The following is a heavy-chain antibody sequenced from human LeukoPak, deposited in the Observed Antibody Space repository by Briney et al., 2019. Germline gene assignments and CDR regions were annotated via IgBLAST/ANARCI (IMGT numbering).Heavy chain of an antibody. CDR3: ARHNYFDY. V-gene: IGHV4-34*01. Sequence: PSETLSLTCAVYGGSFSGYYWSWIRQPPGKGLEWIGEINHSGSTNYNPSLKSRVTISVDTSKNQFSLKLSSVTAADTAVYYCARHNYFDYWGQGTLVTVSS. CDR1: GGSFSGYY. J-gene: IGHJ4*02. CDR2: INHSGST.